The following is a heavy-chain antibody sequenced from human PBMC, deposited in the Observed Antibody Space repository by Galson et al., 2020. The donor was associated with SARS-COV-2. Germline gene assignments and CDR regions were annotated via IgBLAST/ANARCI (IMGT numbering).Heavy chain of an antibody. V-gene: IGHV1-2*02. CDR1: GYTFAGYY. Sequence: ASVKVSCKASGYTFAGYYVHWVRQAPGQGLEWMGWIDGDSGGTNYAPKFQGRVTMTRATSISTAYMELTSLRSDDTAMFYCATKKGGNYGMGVWGQGTTVTVA. D-gene: IGHD2-15*01. CDR2: IDGDSGGT. CDR3: ATKKGGNYGMGV. J-gene: IGHJ6*02.